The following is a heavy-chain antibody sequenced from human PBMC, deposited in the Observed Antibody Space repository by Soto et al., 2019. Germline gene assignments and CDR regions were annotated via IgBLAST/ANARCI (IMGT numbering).Heavy chain of an antibody. CDR3: ARDRDYYDSSGYYYVDAFDI. CDR2: INAGNGNT. J-gene: IGHJ3*02. CDR1: GYTFTSYA. V-gene: IGHV1-3*01. Sequence: ASVKVSCKASGYTFTSYAMHWVRQAPGQRLEWMGWINAGNGNTKYSQKFQGRVTITRDTSASTAYMELSSLRSEDTAVYYCARDRDYYDSSGYYYVDAFDIWGQGTMVTVSS. D-gene: IGHD3-22*01.